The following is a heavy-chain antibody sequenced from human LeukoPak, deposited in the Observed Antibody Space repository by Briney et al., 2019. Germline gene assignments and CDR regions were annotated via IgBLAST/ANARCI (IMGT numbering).Heavy chain of an antibody. CDR3: AREGKDSSGYYYESWFDP. Sequence: SRTLSLTCTVSGGSISSGSYYWSWIRQPAGKGLEWIGRIYTSGSTNYNPSLKSRVTISVDTSKNQFSLKLSSVTAADTAVYYCAREGKDSSGYYYESWFDPWGQGTLVTVSS. J-gene: IGHJ5*02. D-gene: IGHD3-22*01. V-gene: IGHV4-61*02. CDR2: IYTSGST. CDR1: GGSISSGSYY.